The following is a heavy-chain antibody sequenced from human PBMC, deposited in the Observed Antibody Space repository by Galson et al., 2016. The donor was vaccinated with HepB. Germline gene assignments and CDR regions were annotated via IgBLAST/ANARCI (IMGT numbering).Heavy chain of an antibody. CDR3: AKEMWVGSERWIHPFDR. V-gene: IGHV3-23*01. Sequence: SLRLSCAGSGFIFSTYAMNWVRQAPGKGLEWVSRIDSNAVSPQYADFVKGRFTISRDNSRNTLFLQMNGLRAEDTAIYYCAKEMWVGSERWIHPFDRWGQGTLVTVSS. J-gene: IGHJ5*02. CDR2: IDSNAVSP. D-gene: IGHD5-24*01. CDR1: GFIFSTYA.